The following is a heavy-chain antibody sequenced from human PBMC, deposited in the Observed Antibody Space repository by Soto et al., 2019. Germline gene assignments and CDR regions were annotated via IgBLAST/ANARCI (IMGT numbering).Heavy chain of an antibody. CDR2: MNPNSGNT. CDR3: ARTLYGDNVDY. CDR1: GYTFTSYD. J-gene: IGHJ4*02. D-gene: IGHD4-17*01. Sequence: QVQLLQSGAEVKKPGASVKVSCKASGYTFTSYDINWVRQATGQGLEWMGWMNPNSGNTGYAQKFQGRATMTRNTSISTAYVGLSSLRAEDTAVYYCARTLYGDNVDYWCQGTLVSVSS. V-gene: IGHV1-8*01.